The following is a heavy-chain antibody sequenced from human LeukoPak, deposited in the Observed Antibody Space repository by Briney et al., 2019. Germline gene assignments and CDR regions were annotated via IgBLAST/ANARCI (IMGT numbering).Heavy chain of an antibody. D-gene: IGHD3-22*01. V-gene: IGHV4-38-2*02. CDR3: ARYKPSGYSSDAFDI. Sequence: SETLSLTCTVSGYSISSGYYWGWIRQPPGKGLEWIGSIYHSGSTYYNPSLKSRVTISVDTSKNQFSLKLSSVTAADTAVYYCARYKPSGYSSDAFDIWGQGTMVTVSS. CDR1: GYSISSGYY. J-gene: IGHJ3*02. CDR2: IYHSGST.